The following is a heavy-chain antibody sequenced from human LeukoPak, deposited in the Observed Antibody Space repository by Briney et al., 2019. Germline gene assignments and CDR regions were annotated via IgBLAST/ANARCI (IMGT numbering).Heavy chain of an antibody. Sequence: SETLSLTCTVSGGSISSYYWSWIRQPPGKGLEWIGYIYYSGSTNYNPSLKSRVTMSVDTSKSQFSLNLMSVTAANTAVYYCTRDTGTTGEVKFDPWGQGTPVTVSS. V-gene: IGHV4-59*12. D-gene: IGHD4-17*01. CDR1: GGSISSYY. CDR3: TRDTGTTGEVKFDP. CDR2: IYYSGST. J-gene: IGHJ5*02.